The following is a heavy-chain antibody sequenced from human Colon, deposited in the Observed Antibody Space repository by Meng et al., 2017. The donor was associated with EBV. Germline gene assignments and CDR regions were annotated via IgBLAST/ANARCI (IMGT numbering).Heavy chain of an antibody. D-gene: IGHD7-27*01. CDR2: IHPSGSI. J-gene: IGHJ2*01. CDR1: GGSLSDYY. CDR3: SRGVDSYKLGNL. Sequence: QVQLQQWGAGLLKPSETLSLTCVVYGGSLSDYYCSWIRQSPGRGLEWIGEIHPSGSIFYNPSLQSRVTISVDTSKNQFSLNLNSVTAADTAVYFRSRGVDSYKLGNLWGRGTLVTVPS. V-gene: IGHV4-34*02.